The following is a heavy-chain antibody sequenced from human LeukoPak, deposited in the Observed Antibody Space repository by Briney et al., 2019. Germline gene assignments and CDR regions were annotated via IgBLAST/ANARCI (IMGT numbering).Heavy chain of an antibody. J-gene: IGHJ4*02. Sequence: VSVKVSCKASGYTFTGYFIHWVRQAPGQGLEWMGWINPNSGGTNYAQKFQGRVTMTRDTSISTAYMELSRLRSDDTAVYYCARSLAVAGHFDYWGQGTLVTVSS. CDR1: GYTFTGYF. D-gene: IGHD6-19*01. CDR3: ARSLAVAGHFDY. CDR2: INPNSGGT. V-gene: IGHV1-2*02.